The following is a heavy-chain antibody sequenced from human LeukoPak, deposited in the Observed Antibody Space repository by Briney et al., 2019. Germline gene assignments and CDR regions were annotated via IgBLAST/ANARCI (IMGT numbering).Heavy chain of an antibody. V-gene: IGHV4-34*01. Sequence: KTSETLSLTCAVYGGSFSGYYWSWIRQPPGKGLEWIGEINHSGSTNYNPSLQSRVTISVDKSSNQFSLKLSSVTAADTAKYYCAREIAVVTGDDAFDIWGQGTMVTVSS. D-gene: IGHD2-21*02. CDR1: GGSFSGYY. CDR3: AREIAVVTGDDAFDI. J-gene: IGHJ3*02. CDR2: INHSGST.